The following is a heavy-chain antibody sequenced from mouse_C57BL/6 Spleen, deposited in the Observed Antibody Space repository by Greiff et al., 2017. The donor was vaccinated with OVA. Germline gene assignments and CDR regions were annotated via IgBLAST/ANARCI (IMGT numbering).Heavy chain of an antibody. CDR1: GYTFTSYW. J-gene: IGHJ3*01. Sequence: QVQLKQPGAELVKPGASVKLSCKASGYTFTSYWMHWVKQRPGQGLEWIGMIHPNSGSTNYNEKFKSKATLTVDKSSSTAYMQLSSLTSEDSAVYYCARYNYGYLFAYWGQGTLVTVSA. CDR3: ARYNYGYLFAY. D-gene: IGHD2-2*01. V-gene: IGHV1-64*01. CDR2: IHPNSGST.